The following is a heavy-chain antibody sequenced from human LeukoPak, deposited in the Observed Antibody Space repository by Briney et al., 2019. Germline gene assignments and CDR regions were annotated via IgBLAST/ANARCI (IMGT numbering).Heavy chain of an antibody. Sequence: SETLSLTCAVYGGSFSGYYWSWIRQPTGKGLEWIGEINHSGSTNYNPSLKSRVTISVDTSKNQFSLKLSSVTAADTAVYYCARESPSPGFDYWGQGTLVTVSS. J-gene: IGHJ4*02. CDR1: GGSFSGYY. V-gene: IGHV4-34*01. CDR2: INHSGST. CDR3: ARESPSPGFDY.